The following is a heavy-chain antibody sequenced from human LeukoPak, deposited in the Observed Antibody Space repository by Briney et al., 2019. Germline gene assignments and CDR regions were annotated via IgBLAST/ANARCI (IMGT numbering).Heavy chain of an antibody. J-gene: IGHJ6*03. CDR3: TRDLKTSKYYYYYYMDV. CDR1: GFTFGDYA. V-gene: IGHV3-49*03. CDR2: IRSEAYGGTT. Sequence: GGSLRLSCTASGFTFGDYAMSWFRQAPGRGLEWVGFIRSEAYGGTTEYAASVKGRFTISRDDSKSIAYLQMNSLKTEDTAVYYCTRDLKTSKYYYYYYMDVWGKGTTVTVSS.